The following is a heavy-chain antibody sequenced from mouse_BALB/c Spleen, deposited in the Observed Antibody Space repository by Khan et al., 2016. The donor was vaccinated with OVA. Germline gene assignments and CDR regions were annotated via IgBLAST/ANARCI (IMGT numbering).Heavy chain of an antibody. CDR3: ARHGSTSWFAY. V-gene: IGHV1S135*01. CDR2: IDPFSGGA. J-gene: IGHJ3*01. Sequence: IQLVQSGPELMKPGASVKISCKASGYSFSTYYIHWVTRSHGKTLEWIGYIDPFSGGATYNQKFKGKATLTVDKSSSTAYMHLTSLTSADSAVYYWARHGSTSWFAYGGHGTLVTVSA. CDR1: GYSFSTYY. D-gene: IGHD1-1*01.